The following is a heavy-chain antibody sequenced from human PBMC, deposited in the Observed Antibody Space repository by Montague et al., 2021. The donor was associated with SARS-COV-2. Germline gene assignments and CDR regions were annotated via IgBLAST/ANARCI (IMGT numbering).Heavy chain of an antibody. CDR2: INHSGNT. Sequence: SETLSLTCTVSGGPVSGYYWSWIRQPPGKGLEWIGYINHSGNTKYNPSLKSRVSISADTSKNLFSLTLRSLTATDTAIYYCARHRAESCKISSGLAVLFATVGCAAGGMDVWGQGTAVTVSS. CDR3: ARHRAESCKISSGLAVLFATVGCAAGGMDV. D-gene: IGHD3/OR15-3a*01. J-gene: IGHJ6*02. CDR1: GGPVSGYY. V-gene: IGHV4-59*08.